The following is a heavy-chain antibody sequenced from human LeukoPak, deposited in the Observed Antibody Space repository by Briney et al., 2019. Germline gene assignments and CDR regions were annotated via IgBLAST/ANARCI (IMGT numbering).Heavy chain of an antibody. CDR1: GGSIESSPY. J-gene: IGHJ5*02. CDR2: VHNSGVP. CDR3: ARDQGATVPQVGKNWFDP. V-gene: IGHV4-39*07. D-gene: IGHD1-26*01. Sequence: SSETLSLTCSVSGGSIESSPYWAWIRQSPGKPLEYIASVHNSGVPYYSLSFSRRATISLDTSKNQFFLKLISVTVADTAVYYCARDQGATVPQVGKNWFDPWGQGTRVTVSS.